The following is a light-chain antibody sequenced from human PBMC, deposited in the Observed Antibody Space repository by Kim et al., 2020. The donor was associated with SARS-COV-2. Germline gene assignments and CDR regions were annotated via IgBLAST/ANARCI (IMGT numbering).Light chain of an antibody. CDR1: SRDVGDYNY. J-gene: IGLJ1*01. CDR2: DVY. V-gene: IGLV2-11*01. Sequence: GQSVTIPCTGSSRDVGDYNYVSWYRQHPGKAPKLMIYDVYKRPSGVPDRFSGSKSDNTASLTISGLQADDEADYYCLSYAGTSTFIFGTGTKVTVL. CDR3: LSYAGTSTFI.